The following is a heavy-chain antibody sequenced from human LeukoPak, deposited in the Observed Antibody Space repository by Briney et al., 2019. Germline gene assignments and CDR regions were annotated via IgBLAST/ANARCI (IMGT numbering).Heavy chain of an antibody. Sequence: GGSLRLSCAASGFTFSIYEMNWVRQAPGKGLEWVSYISSSGSTIYYADSVKGRFTISRDNAKNALYLQMNSLRAEDTAVYYCARGVQLERLSYFDYWGQGTLVTVSS. CDR2: ISSSGSTI. CDR1: GFTFSIYE. CDR3: ARGVQLERLSYFDY. D-gene: IGHD1-1*01. V-gene: IGHV3-48*03. J-gene: IGHJ4*02.